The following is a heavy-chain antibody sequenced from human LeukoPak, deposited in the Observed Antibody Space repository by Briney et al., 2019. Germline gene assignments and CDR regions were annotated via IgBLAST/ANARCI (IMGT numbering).Heavy chain of an antibody. V-gene: IGHV1-69-2*01. CDR2: FDPEDGET. Sequence: GASVKVSCKASGYTFTDYYMHWVQQSPGKGLEWMGRFDPEDGETIYAEKFQGRVTITADTSTDTAYMELSSLRSEDTAVYYCATASVRFMITFGGEHLEHGGDIWGQGTMVTVSS. CDR1: GYTFTDYY. D-gene: IGHD3-16*01. J-gene: IGHJ3*02. CDR3: ATASVRFMITFGGEHLEHGGDI.